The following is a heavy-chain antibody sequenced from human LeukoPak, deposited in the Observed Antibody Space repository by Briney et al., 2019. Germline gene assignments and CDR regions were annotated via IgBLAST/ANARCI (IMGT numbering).Heavy chain of an antibody. CDR1: GFTFDDYA. D-gene: IGHD4-17*01. Sequence: GRSLRLSCAASGFTFDDYAMHWVRQAPGKGPEWVSGISWNSGSIGHADSVKGRFTISRDNAKNSLYLQMNSLRAEDTAVYYCVLYGDYESPDGFDIWGQGTMVTVSS. CDR2: ISWNSGSI. V-gene: IGHV3-9*01. CDR3: VLYGDYESPDGFDI. J-gene: IGHJ3*02.